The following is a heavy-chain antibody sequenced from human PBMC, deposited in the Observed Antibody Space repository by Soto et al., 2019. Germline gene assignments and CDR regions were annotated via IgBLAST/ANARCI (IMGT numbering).Heavy chain of an antibody. Sequence: ASVKVSCKASGYTFTGYGISWVRQAPGQGLEWMGWISAYNGNTNYAQKLQGRVTMTTDTSTSTAYMELRSLRSDDTAVYYCARDAPIVGATYFDYWGQGTLVTVSS. D-gene: IGHD1-26*01. CDR3: ARDAPIVGATYFDY. CDR1: GYTFTGYG. J-gene: IGHJ4*02. CDR2: ISAYNGNT. V-gene: IGHV1-18*01.